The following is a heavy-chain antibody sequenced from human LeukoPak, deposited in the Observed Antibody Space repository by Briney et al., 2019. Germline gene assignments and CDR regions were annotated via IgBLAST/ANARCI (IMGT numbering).Heavy chain of an antibody. CDR3: ARDLGGRFRDPYYFDY. CDR1: GGSFSGYY. Sequence: SETLSLTCAVYGGSFSGYYWSWIRQPPGKGLEWIGEINHSGSTNYNPSLKSRVTISVDTSKNQFSLKLSSVTAADTAVYYCARDLGGRFRDPYYFDYWGQGTLVTVSS. V-gene: IGHV4-34*01. D-gene: IGHD3-16*01. CDR2: INHSGST. J-gene: IGHJ4*02.